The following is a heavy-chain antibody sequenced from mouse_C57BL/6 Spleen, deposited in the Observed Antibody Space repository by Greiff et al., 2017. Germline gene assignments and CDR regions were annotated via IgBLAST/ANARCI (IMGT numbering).Heavy chain of an antibody. CDR1: GYAFSSSW. Sequence: QVQLKESGPELVKPGASVKISCKASGYAFSSSWMNWVKQRPGKGLEWIGRIYPGDGDTNYNGKFKGKATLTADKSSSTAYMKLSSLLSKDSAVYFCAREPTTTVVATDYWGQGTTLTVSS. CDR2: IYPGDGDT. V-gene: IGHV1-82*01. J-gene: IGHJ2*01. D-gene: IGHD1-1*01. CDR3: AREPTTTVVATDY.